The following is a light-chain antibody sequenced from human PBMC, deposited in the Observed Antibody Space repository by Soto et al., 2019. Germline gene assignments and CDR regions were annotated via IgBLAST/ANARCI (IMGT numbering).Light chain of an antibody. CDR3: QQYNNSLWT. CDR2: GAS. J-gene: IGKJ1*01. Sequence: EIVFTQSPGTPALSSGGRATLPFRASQTVIHNYLAWYQQKPGQAPRLLIYGASSRATGIPDRFSGSGSGTDFTLTISRLEPEDFAVYYCQQYNNSLWTFGQGTKVDIK. V-gene: IGKV3-20*01. CDR1: QTVIHNY.